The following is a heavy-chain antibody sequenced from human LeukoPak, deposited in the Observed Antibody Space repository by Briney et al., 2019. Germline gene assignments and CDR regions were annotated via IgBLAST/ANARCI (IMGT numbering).Heavy chain of an antibody. Sequence: PSETLSLTCAVYGGSFSGYYWSWIRQPPGKGLEWIGEINHSGSTNYNPSLKSRVTISVDTSKNQFSLKLSSVAAADTAVYYCARGDYDFWSGYFYFDYWGQGTLVTVSS. V-gene: IGHV4-34*01. CDR2: INHSGST. CDR3: ARGDYDFWSGYFYFDY. J-gene: IGHJ4*02. D-gene: IGHD3-3*01. CDR1: GGSFSGYY.